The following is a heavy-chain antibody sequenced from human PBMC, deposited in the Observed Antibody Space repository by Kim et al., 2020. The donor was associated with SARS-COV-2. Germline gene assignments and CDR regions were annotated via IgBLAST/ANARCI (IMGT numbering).Heavy chain of an antibody. D-gene: IGHD3-10*01. J-gene: IGHJ3*02. V-gene: IGHV1-2*02. CDR3: ARDRSYYYGSGSYAFDI. Sequence: FQGRVTMTRDTSISTAYMELSRLRSDDTAVYYCARDRSYYYGSGSYAFDIWGQGTMVTVSS.